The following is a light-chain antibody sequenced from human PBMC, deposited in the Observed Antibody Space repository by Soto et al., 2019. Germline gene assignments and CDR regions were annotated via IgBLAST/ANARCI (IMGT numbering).Light chain of an antibody. V-gene: IGKV3-15*01. CDR3: QHYDSWPWT. J-gene: IGKJ1*01. Sequence: EIVMMQSPAILSVSPGETATLSCRASESIVSDLAWYQQRPGQAPRLLIYGAFTRATGIPARFSGSGSGTEFILTISSLQPEDFVVYYCQHYDSWPWTFGQGTKVEIK. CDR1: ESIVSD. CDR2: GAF.